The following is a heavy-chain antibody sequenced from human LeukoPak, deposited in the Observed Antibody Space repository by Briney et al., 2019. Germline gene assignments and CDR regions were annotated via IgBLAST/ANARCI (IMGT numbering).Heavy chain of an antibody. CDR3: ARGIYFDY. J-gene: IGHJ4*02. Sequence: ASVKVSYKASGYTFSTYGISWVPQAPGQGLEWMGWISTFNGNTNYALKLQGRVTMTTDTSTSTAYMELRSLRSDDTAVYYCARGIYFDYWGQGTLVTVSS. CDR1: GYTFSTYG. CDR2: ISTFNGNT. V-gene: IGHV1-18*01.